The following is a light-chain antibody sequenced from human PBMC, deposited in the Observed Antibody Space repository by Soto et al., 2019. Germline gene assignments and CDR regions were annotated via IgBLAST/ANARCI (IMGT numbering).Light chain of an antibody. V-gene: IGKV3-15*01. CDR3: QQYNNWPQT. CDR2: DAS. Sequence: EFVLTQSTGTLSLSPGERATLSCRASQSLRSSLAWYQQKPGQAPRLLIYDASTRATGIPARFSGSGSGTDFTLTISGLQSEDFAVYYCQQYNNWPQTFGQGTKVDIK. J-gene: IGKJ1*01. CDR1: QSLRSS.